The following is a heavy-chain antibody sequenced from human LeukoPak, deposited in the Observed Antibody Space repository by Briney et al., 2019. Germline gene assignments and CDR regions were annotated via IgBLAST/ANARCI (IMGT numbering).Heavy chain of an antibody. D-gene: IGHD3-10*01. J-gene: IGHJ3*02. CDR3: ARLMYCGSGNHAFDI. CDR2: IDWDDDE. CDR1: GFSLSTSGMC. V-gene: IGHV2-70*11. Sequence: SGPALVKPTQTLTLTCTFSGFSLSTSGMCVSWIRQPPGKALEWLARIDWDDDEYYSTSLKTRLTISKDTSKNQVVLIMTNMDPVDTATYYCARLMYCGSGNHAFDIWGRGTMVTVSS.